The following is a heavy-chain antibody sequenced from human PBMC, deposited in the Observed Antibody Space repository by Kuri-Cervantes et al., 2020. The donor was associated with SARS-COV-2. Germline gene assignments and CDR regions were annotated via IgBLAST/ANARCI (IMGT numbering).Heavy chain of an antibody. CDR1: GGSFSGYN. V-gene: IGHV4-34*01. CDR3: ARGPFYYYYGLDV. Sequence: ESLKISCAVYGGSFSGYNWTWIRQAPGKGLIWIGEINDRGGTNSNPSVKSRVTISVDTSKNQFSLRLTSVTAADTGVYYCARGPFYYYYGLDVWGQGTTVTVSS. CDR2: INDRGGT. J-gene: IGHJ6*02.